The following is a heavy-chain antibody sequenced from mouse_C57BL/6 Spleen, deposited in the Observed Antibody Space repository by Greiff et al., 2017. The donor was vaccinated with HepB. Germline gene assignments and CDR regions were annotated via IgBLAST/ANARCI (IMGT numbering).Heavy chain of an antibody. CDR2: IYPGDGDT. D-gene: IGHD1-1*01. J-gene: IGHJ2*01. V-gene: IGHV1-80*01. Sequence: VQLQESGAELVKPGASVKISCKASGYAFSSYWMNWVKQRPGKGLEWIGQIYPGDGDTNYNGKFKGKATLTADKSSSTAYMQLSSLTSEDSAVYFCARSRGVVAFDYWGQGTTLTVSS. CDR1: GYAFSSYW. CDR3: ARSRGVVAFDY.